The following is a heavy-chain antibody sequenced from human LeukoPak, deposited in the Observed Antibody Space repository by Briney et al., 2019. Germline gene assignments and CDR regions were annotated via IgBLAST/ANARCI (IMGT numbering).Heavy chain of an antibody. D-gene: IGHD6-13*01. V-gene: IGHV3-9*01. Sequence: GGSLRLSCAASGFTFDDYAMHWVRQAPGKGLEWVSGISWNSGSIGYADSVKGRFTISRDNAKNSLYLQMNSLRAEDTAVYYCAKETYSSSWYVPDYWGQGTLVTVSS. J-gene: IGHJ4*02. CDR3: AKETYSSSWYVPDY. CDR2: ISWNSGSI. CDR1: GFTFDDYA.